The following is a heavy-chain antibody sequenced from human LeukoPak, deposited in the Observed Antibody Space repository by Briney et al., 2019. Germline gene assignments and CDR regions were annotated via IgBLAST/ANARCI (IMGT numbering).Heavy chain of an antibody. CDR1: GYTFSDYY. J-gene: IGHJ4*02. CDR2: IIDSASPI. CDR3: ARLRIILGSFDY. Sequence: GGSLRLSCEVSGYTFSDYYMSWIRQAPGKGLEWVSYIIDSASPIFYADSVKGRFTISRDNAKNSLFLQMNSLRPEDTAVYYCARLRIILGSFDYWGQGTLVTVSS. V-gene: IGHV3-11*01.